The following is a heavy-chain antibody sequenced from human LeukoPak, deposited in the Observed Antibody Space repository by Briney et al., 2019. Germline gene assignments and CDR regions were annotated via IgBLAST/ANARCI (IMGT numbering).Heavy chain of an antibody. V-gene: IGHV1-18*01. D-gene: IGHD3-10*01. CDR3: ARVGLLWFGELLSEPANWFDP. CDR1: GYTFTSYG. J-gene: IGHJ5*02. Sequence: ASVKVSCKAYGYTFTSYGISWVRQAPGQGLEWMGWISAYNGNTNYAQKLQGRVTMTTDTSTSTAYMELRSLRSDDTAVYYCARVGLLWFGELLSEPANWFDPWGQGTLVTVSS. CDR2: ISAYNGNT.